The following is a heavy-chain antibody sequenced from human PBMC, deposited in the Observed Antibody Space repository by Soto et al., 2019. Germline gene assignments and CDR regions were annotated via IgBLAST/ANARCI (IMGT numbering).Heavy chain of an antibody. CDR3: ARRTVNIRTFYSGLKTHCFDY. CDR1: GDSMSSSDYY. J-gene: IGHJ4*02. D-gene: IGHD6-19*01. Sequence: SETLSLTCAVSGDSMSSSDYYWGWIRQPPGKGLEWIGSIYYSGSTYYNPSLQSRVAISVDTSKNQFSLKLKSVTAADTAIYYCARRTVNIRTFYSGLKTHCFDYWGQRAPVTVSS. V-gene: IGHV4-39*01. CDR2: IYYSGST.